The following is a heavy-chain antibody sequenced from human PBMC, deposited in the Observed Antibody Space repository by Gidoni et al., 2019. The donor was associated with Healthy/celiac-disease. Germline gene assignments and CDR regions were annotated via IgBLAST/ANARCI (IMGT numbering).Heavy chain of an antibody. CDR2: ISSSSSTI. J-gene: IGHJ6*02. Sequence: EVQLVESGGGLVQPGGSVRLSCAAAGFTFRSESMNGVRQAPGKGLEWVSYISSSSSTIDYADSVKGRFTISRDNAKNSLYLQMNSLRDEDTAVYYCARDRLRFLEWSYYYYGMDVWGQGTTVTVSS. CDR1: GFTFRSES. V-gene: IGHV3-48*02. D-gene: IGHD3-3*01. CDR3: ARDRLRFLEWSYYYYGMDV.